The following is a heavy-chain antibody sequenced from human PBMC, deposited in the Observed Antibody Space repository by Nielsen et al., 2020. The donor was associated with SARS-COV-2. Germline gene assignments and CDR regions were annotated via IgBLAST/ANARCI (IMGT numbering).Heavy chain of an antibody. V-gene: IGHV3-53*01. D-gene: IGHD3-22*01. CDR2: IYSGGST. J-gene: IGHJ4*02. Sequence: GGSLRLSCAASGFTVSSNYMSWVRQAPGKGLEWVSVIYSGGSTYYADSVKGRFTISRDNSKNTLYLQMNSLRAEDTAVYYCASLGTYYYDSSGPRAPYYFDYWGQGTLVTVSS. CDR3: ASLGTYYYDSSGPRAPYYFDY. CDR1: GFTVSSNY.